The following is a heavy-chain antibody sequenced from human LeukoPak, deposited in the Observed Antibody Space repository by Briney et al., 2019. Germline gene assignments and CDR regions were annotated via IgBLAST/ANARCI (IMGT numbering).Heavy chain of an antibody. D-gene: IGHD6-19*01. CDR3: ARERVTVAGTNPRSFDY. CDR1: GYTFTSYA. CDR2: IIPIFGTA. V-gene: IGHV1-69*05. Sequence: ASVKVSCKASGYTFTSYAISWVRQAPGQGLEWMGRIIPIFGTANYAQKFQGRVTITTDESTSTAYMELSSLRSEDTAVYYCARERVTVAGTNPRSFDYWGQGTVVTVSS. J-gene: IGHJ4*02.